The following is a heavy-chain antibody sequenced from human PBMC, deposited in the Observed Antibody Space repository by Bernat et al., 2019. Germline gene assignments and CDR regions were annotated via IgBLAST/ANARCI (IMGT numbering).Heavy chain of an antibody. CDR2: IDPSDSYT. Sequence: EVQLVQSGAEVKKPGESLRISCKGSGYSFTSYWISWVRQMPGKGLEWMGRIDPSDSYTNYSPSFQGHVNISADKAISTAYLQWSRLKASDTAMYYCARAYCGGDCFPAVLDAFDIWGQGTMVTVSS. CDR1: GYSFTSYW. D-gene: IGHD2-21*02. V-gene: IGHV5-10-1*03. J-gene: IGHJ3*02. CDR3: ARAYCGGDCFPAVLDAFDI.